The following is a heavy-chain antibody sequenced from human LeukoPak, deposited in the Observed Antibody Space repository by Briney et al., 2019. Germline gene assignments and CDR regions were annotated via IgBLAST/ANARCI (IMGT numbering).Heavy chain of an antibody. Sequence: ASVQVSCKASGHTFTGDYMHWVRQAPGQGLECMGWINPKRGATNYAQKFQGRVTMTRDTSISTVYMELSGLRYDDTAVYYCARAIAVAAHLDSWGRGTLVTVSS. CDR2: INPKRGAT. CDR1: GHTFTGDY. V-gene: IGHV1-2*02. D-gene: IGHD6-19*01. CDR3: ARAIAVAAHLDS. J-gene: IGHJ4*02.